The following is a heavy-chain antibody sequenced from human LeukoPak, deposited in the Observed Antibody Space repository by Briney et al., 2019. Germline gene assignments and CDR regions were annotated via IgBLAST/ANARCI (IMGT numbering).Heavy chain of an antibody. CDR1: GYTFTSYA. Sequence: ASVKVSCKASGYTFTSYAMHWVRQAPGQRLEWMGWINAGNGNTKYSQKFQGRVTITRDTSASTAYMELSSLRSEDTAVYYCARDGYSGYDYRYYFDYWGQGTLVTVSS. CDR2: INAGNGNT. D-gene: IGHD5-12*01. V-gene: IGHV1-3*01. CDR3: ARDGYSGYDYRYYFDY. J-gene: IGHJ4*02.